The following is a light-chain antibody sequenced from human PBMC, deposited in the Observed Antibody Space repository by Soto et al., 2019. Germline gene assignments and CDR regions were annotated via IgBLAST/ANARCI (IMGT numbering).Light chain of an antibody. V-gene: IGLV2-14*01. J-gene: IGLJ1*01. CDR3: SSYTSSSVYV. Sequence: QSVLTQPASVSGSPGQSITISCTGTSSDVGGYNYVSWYQQHPGKDPKLMIYDVSNRPSGVSNRFSGSKSGNTASLTISGLQDEDEADYYCSSYTSSSVYVFGTGTKLTVL. CDR1: SSDVGGYNY. CDR2: DVS.